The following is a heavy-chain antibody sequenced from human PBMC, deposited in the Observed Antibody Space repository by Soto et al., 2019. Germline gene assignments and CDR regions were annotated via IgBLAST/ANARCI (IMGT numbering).Heavy chain of an antibody. D-gene: IGHD4-17*01. CDR3: AKAPAITTVTTYD. Sequence: PGGSLRLSCAASGFTFSSYGMHWVRQAPGKGLEWVAVISYDGSNKYYADSVKGRFTISRDNSKNTLYLQMNSLRAEDTAVYYCAKAPAITTVTTYDWGQGTLVTVSS. V-gene: IGHV3-30*18. CDR1: GFTFSSYG. CDR2: ISYDGSNK. J-gene: IGHJ4*02.